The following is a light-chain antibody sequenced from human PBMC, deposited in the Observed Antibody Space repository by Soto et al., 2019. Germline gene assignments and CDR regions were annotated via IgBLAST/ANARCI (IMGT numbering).Light chain of an antibody. CDR1: SSDVGGYNY. J-gene: IGLJ3*02. CDR2: DVS. V-gene: IGLV2-11*01. Sequence: QSALPQPRSLSGSPGQSVTISCTGTSSDVGGYNYVSWYQQHPGKAPKLMIYDVSKRPSGVPDRFSGSKSGNTASLTISGLQAEDEADYYCCSYAGSYTGVFGGGTKLTVL. CDR3: CSYAGSYTGV.